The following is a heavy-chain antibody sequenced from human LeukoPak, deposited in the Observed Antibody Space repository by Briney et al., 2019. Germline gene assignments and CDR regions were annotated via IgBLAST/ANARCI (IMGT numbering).Heavy chain of an antibody. CDR3: ARARRRYSSGWPGSSGTFDY. J-gene: IGHJ4*02. V-gene: IGHV4-34*01. CDR1: GGSFSGYY. CDR2: INHSGST. Sequence: SETLSLTCAVYGGSFSGYYWSWIRQPPGKGLEWIGEINHSGSTNYNPSLKSRVTISVDTSKNQFSLKLSSVTAADTAVYYCARARRRYSSGWPGSSGTFDYWGQGTLVTVSS. D-gene: IGHD6-19*01.